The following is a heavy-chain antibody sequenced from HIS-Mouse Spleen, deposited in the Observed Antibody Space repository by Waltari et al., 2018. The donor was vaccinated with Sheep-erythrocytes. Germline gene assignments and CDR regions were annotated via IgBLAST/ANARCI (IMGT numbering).Heavy chain of an antibody. V-gene: IGHV3-30*18. CDR1: GFTFSSYG. J-gene: IGHJ2*01. CDR3: AKVRTVNYWYFDL. D-gene: IGHD1-1*01. Sequence: QVQLVESGGGVVQPGRSLRLSCAASGFTFSSYGMHWVRQAPGKGLEWVAVISYDGGNKYYADSGKGRFTISRDNSKNTLYRQMNSLRAEDTAVYYCAKVRTVNYWYFDLWGRGTLVTVSS. CDR2: ISYDGGNK.